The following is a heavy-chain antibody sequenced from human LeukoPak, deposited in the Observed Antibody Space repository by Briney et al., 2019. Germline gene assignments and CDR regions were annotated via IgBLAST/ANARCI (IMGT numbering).Heavy chain of an antibody. D-gene: IGHD3-9*01. Sequence: PGGSLRLSCAASGFTFSSYSMNWVRQAPGKGLEWVSSISSSSSYIYYADSVKDRFTISRDNAKNSLYLQMNSLRAEDTAVYYCATTGPNDAFDIWGQGTMVTVSS. J-gene: IGHJ3*02. CDR3: ATTGPNDAFDI. CDR2: ISSSSSYI. CDR1: GFTFSSYS. V-gene: IGHV3-21*01.